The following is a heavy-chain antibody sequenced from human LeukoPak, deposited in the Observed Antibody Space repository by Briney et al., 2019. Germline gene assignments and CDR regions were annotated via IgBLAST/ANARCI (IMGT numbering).Heavy chain of an antibody. CDR3: ARVWSGIAVADPGAAFDI. CDR1: GGSISSSSYY. V-gene: IGHV4-39*07. J-gene: IGHJ3*02. D-gene: IGHD6-19*01. CDR2: IYYSGST. Sequence: PSETLSLTCTVSGGSISSSSYYWGWIRQPPGKGLEWIGSIYYSGSTYYNPSLKSRVTISVDTSKNQFSLKLSSVTAADTAVYYCARVWSGIAVADPGAAFDIWGQGTMVTVSS.